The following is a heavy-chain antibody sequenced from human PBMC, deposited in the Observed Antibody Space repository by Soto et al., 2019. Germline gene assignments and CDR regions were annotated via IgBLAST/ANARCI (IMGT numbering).Heavy chain of an antibody. J-gene: IGHJ6*02. CDR1: GFTFSSYA. D-gene: IGHD3-3*01. Sequence: GGSLRLSCAASGFTFSSYAMSWVRLAPGKGLEWVSAISGSGGSTYYAAYVKGRFTLSRDNSKNTLYLQMNSLRAEDTAVYYCANFGYDFWAPSGMDVWGQGTTVTVSS. CDR3: ANFGYDFWAPSGMDV. V-gene: IGHV3-23*01. CDR2: ISGSGGST.